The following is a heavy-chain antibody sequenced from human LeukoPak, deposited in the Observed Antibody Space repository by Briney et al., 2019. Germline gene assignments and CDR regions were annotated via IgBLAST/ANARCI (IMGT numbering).Heavy chain of an antibody. V-gene: IGHV4-4*07. D-gene: IGHD5-18*01. CDR2: IYTSGST. J-gene: IGHJ4*02. CDR3: ASLTYSYADY. CDR1: GGAISSYY. Sequence: SETLSLTCTVSGGAISSYYWSWLRQPAAKGLEWIARIYTSGSTNYNPSLKSRVTMSVDTSKNQFSLKLSSVTAADTAVYYCASLTYSYADYWGQGTLVTVSS.